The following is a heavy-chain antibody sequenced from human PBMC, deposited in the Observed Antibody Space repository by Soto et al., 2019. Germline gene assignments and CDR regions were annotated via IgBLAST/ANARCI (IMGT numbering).Heavy chain of an antibody. CDR1: GYTFTGYY. CDR3: ARSGSYSIDY. CDR2: INPNSGGT. D-gene: IGHD1-26*01. J-gene: IGHJ4*02. Sequence: ASVKVSCKASGYTFTGYYTHWVRQAPGQGLEWMGWINPNSGGTNYAQKLQGWVTMTRDTSISTAYMELSRLRSDDTAVYYCARSGSYSIDYWGQGTLVTVSS. V-gene: IGHV1-2*04.